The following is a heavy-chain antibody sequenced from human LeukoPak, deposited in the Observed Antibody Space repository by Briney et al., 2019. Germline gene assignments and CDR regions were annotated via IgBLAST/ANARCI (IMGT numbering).Heavy chain of an antibody. D-gene: IGHD2-21*02. CDR3: ARLPLTARRHFDY. CDR2: IKEDGNDK. CDR1: GFTFSTYW. Sequence: GGSLRLSCAASGFTFSTYWMSWVRQAPGKVLEWVANIKEDGNDKYYVVSVKGRFTISSDNAKNSLYLQMDSLRAEDTAVYYCARLPLTARRHFDYWGQGTLVKVSS. J-gene: IGHJ4*02. V-gene: IGHV3-7*05.